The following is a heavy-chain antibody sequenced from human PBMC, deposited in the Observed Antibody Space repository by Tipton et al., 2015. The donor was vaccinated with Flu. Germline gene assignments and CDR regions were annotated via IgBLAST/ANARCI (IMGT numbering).Heavy chain of an antibody. CDR3: ARDSAAHYGMDV. D-gene: IGHD6-13*01. CDR2: IYYSGST. V-gene: IGHV4-59*08. Sequence: TLSLTCTVSGGSISSYYWSWIRQPPGKGLEWIGCIYYSGSTNYNPSLKSRVTISVDTSKSQFSLKLSAVTAADTAVYYCARDSAAHYGMDVWGQGTTVTVSS. J-gene: IGHJ6*02. CDR1: GGSISSYY.